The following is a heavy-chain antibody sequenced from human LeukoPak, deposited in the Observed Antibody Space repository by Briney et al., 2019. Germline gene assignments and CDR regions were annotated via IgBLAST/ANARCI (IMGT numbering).Heavy chain of an antibody. CDR3: AKDAPDGYDGDY. CDR1: GFTFSSYG. V-gene: IGHV3-33*06. CDR2: IWYDGSNK. D-gene: IGHD5-12*01. Sequence: PGGSLRLSCAASGFTFSSYGMHGVRQAPAKGLEWVAVIWYDGSNKYYADPVKDRFTISRDNSKNTLYLQMNSLRAEDTAVYYCAKDAPDGYDGDYWGQGTLVTVSS. J-gene: IGHJ4*02.